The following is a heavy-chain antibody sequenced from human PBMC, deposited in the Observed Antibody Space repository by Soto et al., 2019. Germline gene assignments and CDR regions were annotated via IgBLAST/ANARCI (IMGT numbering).Heavy chain of an antibody. CDR1: GGSISSGDYY. CDR3: ARGDYGDDEYFQH. CDR2: IYYSGST. D-gene: IGHD4-17*01. V-gene: IGHV4-30-4*01. J-gene: IGHJ1*01. Sequence: SETLSLTCTVSGGSISSGDYYWSWIRQPPGKGLEWIGYIYYSGSTYYNPSLKSRVTISVDTSKNQFSLKLSSVTAADTAVYYCARGDYGDDEYFQHWGQGTLLTVSS.